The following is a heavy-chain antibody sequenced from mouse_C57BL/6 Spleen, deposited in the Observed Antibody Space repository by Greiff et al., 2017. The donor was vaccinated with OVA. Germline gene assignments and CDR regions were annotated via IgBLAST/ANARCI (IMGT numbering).Heavy chain of an antibody. Sequence: QVQLQQPGTELVKPGASVKLSCKASGYTFTSYWMHWVKQRPGQGLEWIGNINPSNGGTNYNEKFKSKATLTVDKSSSPAYMQLSSLTSEDSAVYYCARGDYYGSSRYYFDYWGQGTTLTVSS. CDR2: INPSNGGT. D-gene: IGHD1-1*01. V-gene: IGHV1-53*01. CDR1: GYTFTSYW. CDR3: ARGDYYGSSRYYFDY. J-gene: IGHJ2*01.